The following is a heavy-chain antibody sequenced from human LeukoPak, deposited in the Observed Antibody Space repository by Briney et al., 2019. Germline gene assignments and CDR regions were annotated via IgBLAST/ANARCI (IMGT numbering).Heavy chain of an antibody. CDR1: GGSISIYY. Sequence: SETLSLTCTVSGGSISIYYWSWIRQPPGKGLEWIGYIYYSGSTNYNPSLKSRVTISVDTSKNQFSLKLSSVTAADTAVYYCARDYQGGYGDKTVDYWGQGTLVTVSS. CDR2: IYYSGST. D-gene: IGHD5-18*01. V-gene: IGHV4-59*12. J-gene: IGHJ4*02. CDR3: ARDYQGGYGDKTVDY.